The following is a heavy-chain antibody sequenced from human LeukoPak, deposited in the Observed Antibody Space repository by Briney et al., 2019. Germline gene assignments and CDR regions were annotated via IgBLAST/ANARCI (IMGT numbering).Heavy chain of an antibody. CDR1: GGSISSYY. D-gene: IGHD3-10*01. V-gene: IGHV4-59*08. J-gene: IGHJ6*02. CDR3: ARHRSSGSYSPYHHYGMDV. CDR2: IYYTGST. Sequence: SETLALTCTVSGGSISSYYWSWIRQPPGKGLEWIGYIYYTGSTNHNPSLKSRVTISVDTSRNQFSLKVTSVTAADTAVYYCARHRSSGSYSPYHHYGMDVWGQGTTVTVSS.